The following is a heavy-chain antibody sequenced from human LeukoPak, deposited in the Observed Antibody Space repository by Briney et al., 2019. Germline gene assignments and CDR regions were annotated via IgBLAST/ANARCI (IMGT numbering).Heavy chain of an antibody. CDR3: AREHYTSGWYIRD. Sequence: PSETLSLTCTVSGGSINNYWSWIRQPPGKGLEGIGHIYYSGSTNYNPSLKSRVTISIDTSKIQFSLKLTSVTAADTAVYYCAREHYTSGWYIRDWGQGTLVTVSS. CDR1: GGSINNY. CDR2: IYYSGST. D-gene: IGHD6-19*01. J-gene: IGHJ4*02. V-gene: IGHV4-59*01.